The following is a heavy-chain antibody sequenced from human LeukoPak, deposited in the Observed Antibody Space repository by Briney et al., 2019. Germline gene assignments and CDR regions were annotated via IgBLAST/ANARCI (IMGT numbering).Heavy chain of an antibody. CDR1: GYTFTSYG. CDR3: AREQLAAAGYYYYGMDV. CDR2: ISAYNGNT. Sequence: ASVKVSCKASGYTFTSYGISWVRQAPGRGLEWMGWISAYNGNTNYAQKLQGRVTMTTDTSTSTAYMELRSLRSDDTAVYYCAREQLAAAGYYYYGMDVWGQGTTVTVSS. J-gene: IGHJ6*02. V-gene: IGHV1-18*01. D-gene: IGHD6-13*01.